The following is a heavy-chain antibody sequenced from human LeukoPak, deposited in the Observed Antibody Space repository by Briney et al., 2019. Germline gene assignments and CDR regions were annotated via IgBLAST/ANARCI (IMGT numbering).Heavy chain of an antibody. CDR3: ARVLVGARGFFVY. V-gene: IGHV3-23*01. J-gene: IGHJ4*02. Sequence: TGGSLRLSCAASGFTFSSYAMSWVRQAPGKGLEWVSAISGSGGSTYYADSVKGRFTISRDNSKNTLYLQMNSLRAEDTAVYYCARVLVGARGFFVYWGQGTLVTVSS. CDR1: GFTFSSYA. CDR2: ISGSGGST. D-gene: IGHD1-26*01.